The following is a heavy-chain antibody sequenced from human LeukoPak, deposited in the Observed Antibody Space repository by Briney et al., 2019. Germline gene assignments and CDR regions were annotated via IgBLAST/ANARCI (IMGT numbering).Heavy chain of an antibody. D-gene: IGHD6-13*01. CDR3: ARGRDSSSWSPDAFDI. CDR1: GFSISGFW. V-gene: IGHV3-30-3*01. Sequence: PGGSLRLSCVGSGFSISGFWMTWVRQAPGKGLEWVAVISYDESNKFYADSVKGRFTISRDNSKNTLYLQMSSLRIEDTAVYYCARGRDSSSWSPDAFDIWGQGTMVTVSS. CDR2: ISYDESNK. J-gene: IGHJ3*02.